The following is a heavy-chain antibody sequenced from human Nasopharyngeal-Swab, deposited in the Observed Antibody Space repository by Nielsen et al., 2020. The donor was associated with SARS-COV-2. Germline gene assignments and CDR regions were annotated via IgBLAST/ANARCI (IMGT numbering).Heavy chain of an antibody. D-gene: IGHD3-9*01. CDR1: GFTFSSYS. CDR3: ARDGLTYYDILTGYSWFDP. V-gene: IGHV3-48*02. J-gene: IGHJ5*02. Sequence: GSLRLSCAASGFTFSSYSTNWVRQAPGKGLEWVSYISSSSSTIYYADSVKGRFTISRDNAKNSLYLQMNSLRDEDTAVYYCARDGLTYYDILTGYSWFDPWGQGTLVTVSS. CDR2: ISSSSSTI.